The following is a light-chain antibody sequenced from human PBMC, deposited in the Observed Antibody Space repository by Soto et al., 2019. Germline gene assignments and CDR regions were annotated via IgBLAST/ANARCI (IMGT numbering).Light chain of an antibody. V-gene: IGLV2-23*02. CDR3: CRYPGSSLVYV. Sequence: QSVLTQPASVSGSPGQSITISCTGTSSDVGSYNVVSWYQQHPGKAPKLLIYEVSKRPSGVSDRFSGSKSGNTASLTISGRQAEEEVDYNCCRYPGSSLVYVFGPGPTVTVL. CDR2: EVS. CDR1: SSDVGSYNV. J-gene: IGLJ1*01.